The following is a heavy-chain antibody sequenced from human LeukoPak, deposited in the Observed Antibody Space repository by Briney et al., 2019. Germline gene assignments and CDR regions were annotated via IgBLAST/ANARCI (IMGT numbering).Heavy chain of an antibody. J-gene: IGHJ5*02. CDR3: ARTTVFGAVRGPLYP. D-gene: IGHD1-1*01. Sequence: SVKVSCKASGGTFSSYAISWVRQAPGQGLEWMGGIIPIFGTANYAQKFQGRVTITADKSTSTAYMELSSLRSEDAAVYYCARTTVFGAVRGPLYPWGQGTLVTVSS. CDR2: IIPIFGTA. V-gene: IGHV1-69*06. CDR1: GGTFSSYA.